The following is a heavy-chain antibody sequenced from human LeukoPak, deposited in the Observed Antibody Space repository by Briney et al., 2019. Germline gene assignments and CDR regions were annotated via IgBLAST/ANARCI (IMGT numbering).Heavy chain of an antibody. CDR1: RYTLTELS. D-gene: IGHD3-22*01. V-gene: IGHV1-24*01. CDR2: FDPEDGET. Sequence: GASVKVSCKVSRYTLTELSMHWVRQAPGKGLEWMGGFDPEDGETIYAQKFQGRVTMTEDTSTDTAYMELSSLRSEDTAVYYCATQSALLRDFDYWGQGTLVTASS. CDR3: ATQSALLRDFDY. J-gene: IGHJ4*02.